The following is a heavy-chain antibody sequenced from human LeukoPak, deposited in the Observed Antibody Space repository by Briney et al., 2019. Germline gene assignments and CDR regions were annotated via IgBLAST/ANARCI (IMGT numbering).Heavy chain of an antibody. CDR1: GFTVSSNY. Sequence: GGSLTLSCPASGFTVSSNYMSWVGQAPGKGLNWVQVIYSVASIYYADSVKGRFTVSRDNSKSTLYLQMHSLRAEDTAVYYCAKLRAVDTPPDAFDIWGQGTMVTVSS. D-gene: IGHD6-19*01. CDR3: AKLRAVDTPPDAFDI. CDR2: IYSVASI. J-gene: IGHJ3*02. V-gene: IGHV3-53*01.